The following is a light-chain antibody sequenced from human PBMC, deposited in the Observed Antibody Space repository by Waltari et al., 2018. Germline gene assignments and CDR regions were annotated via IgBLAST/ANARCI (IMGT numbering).Light chain of an antibody. Sequence: QSALTQPASVSGSPGQSITISCPGTSGDLGNYKFVSWYQQEPGRAPKLIVYDVSQRPSGVSNRFSGSKSGNTASLTISGLQAEDEADYYCSSHTTTSSWVFGGGTKLTVL. CDR3: SSHTTTSSWV. J-gene: IGLJ3*02. CDR2: DVS. CDR1: SGDLGNYKF. V-gene: IGLV2-14*01.